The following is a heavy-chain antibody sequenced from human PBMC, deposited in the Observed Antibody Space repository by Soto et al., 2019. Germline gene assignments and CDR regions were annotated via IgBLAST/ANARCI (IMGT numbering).Heavy chain of an antibody. V-gene: IGHV3-23*01. Sequence: GGSLRLSCAASGFNFSSYAMSWVRQAPGKGLEWVSAISGSGGSTYYADSVKGRFTISRDNSKNTLYLQMNSLRAEDTAVYYCAKAGIVATGYYYYMDVWGKGTTVTAP. D-gene: IGHD5-12*01. CDR1: GFNFSSYA. J-gene: IGHJ6*03. CDR3: AKAGIVATGYYYYMDV. CDR2: ISGSGGST.